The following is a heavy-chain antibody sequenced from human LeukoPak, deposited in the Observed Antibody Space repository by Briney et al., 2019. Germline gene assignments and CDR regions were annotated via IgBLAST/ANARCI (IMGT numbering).Heavy chain of an antibody. J-gene: IGHJ4*02. D-gene: IGHD3-10*01. V-gene: IGHV4-59*01. Sequence: SETLSLTCTVSGGSISSYYWSWIRQPPGKGLEWIGYIYYSGSTNYNPSLKSRVTISVDTSKNQFSLKLSSVTAADTAVYYRARSGGNLLDYWGQGTLVTVSS. CDR2: IYYSGST. CDR1: GGSISSYY. CDR3: ARSGGNLLDY.